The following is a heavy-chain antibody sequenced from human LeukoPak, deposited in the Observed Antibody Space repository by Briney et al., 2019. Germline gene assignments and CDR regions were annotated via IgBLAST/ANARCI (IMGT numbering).Heavy chain of an antibody. CDR3: AKGSKAVLFTRDHYMDV. D-gene: IGHD6-19*01. CDR1: GFNLGTYS. Sequence: GGSLRLSCAASGFNLGTYSMNWVRQAPGKGLEWVSYISSSGSTMYYADSVRGRFTISRDNSKNTLYLQMNSLRAEDTAVYFCAKGSKAVLFTRDHYMDVWGKGTTVTISS. J-gene: IGHJ6*03. V-gene: IGHV3-48*01. CDR2: ISSSGSTM.